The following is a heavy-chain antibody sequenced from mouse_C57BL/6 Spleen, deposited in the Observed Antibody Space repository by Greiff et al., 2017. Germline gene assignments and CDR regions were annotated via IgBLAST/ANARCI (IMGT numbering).Heavy chain of an antibody. Sequence: VKLQQPGAELVKPGASVKMSCKASGYTFTSYWITWVKQRPGQGLEWIGDIYPGSGSTNYNEKFKSKATLTVDTSSSTAYMQLSSLTSEDSAVYYCARKAAQAPYFDYWGQGTTLTVSS. CDR2: IYPGSGST. J-gene: IGHJ2*01. D-gene: IGHD3-2*02. CDR1: GYTFTSYW. CDR3: ARKAAQAPYFDY. V-gene: IGHV1-55*01.